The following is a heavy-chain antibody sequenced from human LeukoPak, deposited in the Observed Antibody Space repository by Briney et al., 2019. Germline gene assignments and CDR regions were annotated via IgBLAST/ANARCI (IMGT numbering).Heavy chain of an antibody. CDR1: GFIVSSNY. Sequence: GGSLRLSCAASGFIVSSNYMSWVRQAPGKGLEWVAVISYDGNNKYYADSVKGRFTISRDNSKNTLYLQMNSLRAEDTAVYYCARGLRKVSPDAFDIWGQGTMVTVSS. D-gene: IGHD1-14*01. CDR3: ARGLRKVSPDAFDI. CDR2: ISYDGNNK. J-gene: IGHJ3*02. V-gene: IGHV3-30*03.